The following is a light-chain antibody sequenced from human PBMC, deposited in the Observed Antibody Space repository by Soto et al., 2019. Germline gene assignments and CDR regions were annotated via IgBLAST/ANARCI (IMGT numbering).Light chain of an antibody. CDR2: EVS. J-gene: IGLJ1*01. CDR3: SSYTTRSTLV. Sequence: QSVLTQPAPVSGSPGQSIAISCTGTSSDVGGYNYVSWYQQHPGKAPKLMICEVSNRPSGVSDRFSGSKSGNTASLTISGLQAEDEADYYCSSYTTRSTLVFGTGTKVTVL. CDR1: SSDVGGYNY. V-gene: IGLV2-14*01.